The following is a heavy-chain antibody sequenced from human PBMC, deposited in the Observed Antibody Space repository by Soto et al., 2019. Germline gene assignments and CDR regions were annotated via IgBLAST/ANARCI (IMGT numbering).Heavy chain of an antibody. CDR2: IYYSGST. Sequence: SETLSLTCTVSGGSISSSSYYWGWIRQPPGKGLEWIGSIYYSGSTYYNPSLKSRVTISVDTSKNQFSLKLSSVTAADTAVYYCARDPQYYDSSGYYFDYWGQGTLVTVSS. D-gene: IGHD3-22*01. CDR1: GGSISSSSYY. V-gene: IGHV4-39*07. J-gene: IGHJ4*02. CDR3: ARDPQYYDSSGYYFDY.